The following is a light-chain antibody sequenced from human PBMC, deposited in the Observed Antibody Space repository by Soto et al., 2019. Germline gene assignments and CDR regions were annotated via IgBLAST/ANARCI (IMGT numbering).Light chain of an antibody. Sequence: DIQMTQSPSTLSGSVGDRVTITCRASQTISSWLAWYQQKPGKAPKLLIYKASTLKSGVPSRFSGSGSGTEFTLTIRTLQTDDFATYDCQHYNSYSEAVGKGTKGEIK. V-gene: IGKV1-5*03. J-gene: IGKJ1*01. CDR3: QHYNSYSEA. CDR1: QTISSW. CDR2: KAS.